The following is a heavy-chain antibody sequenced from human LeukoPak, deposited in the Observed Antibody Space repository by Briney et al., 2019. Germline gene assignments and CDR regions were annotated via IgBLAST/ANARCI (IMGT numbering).Heavy chain of an antibody. CDR3: ARAHYDILTGYIDY. Sequence: GGSLRLSCAASGFTFSSYSMNWVRQAPGKGLEWVSSISSSSSYIYYADSVKGRFTISRDNAKDSLYLQMNSLRAEDTAVYYCARAHYDILTGYIDYWGQGTLVTVSS. V-gene: IGHV3-21*01. J-gene: IGHJ4*02. D-gene: IGHD3-9*01. CDR2: ISSSSSYI. CDR1: GFTFSSYS.